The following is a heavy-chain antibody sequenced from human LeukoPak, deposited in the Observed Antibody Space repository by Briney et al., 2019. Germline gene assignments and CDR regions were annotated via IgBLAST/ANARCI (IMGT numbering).Heavy chain of an antibody. D-gene: IGHD1-7*01. J-gene: IGHJ4*02. CDR1: GFPFSSDT. CDR3: AREMGTTSDS. V-gene: IGHV3-48*02. Sequence: GGSLRLSCAASGFPFSSDTMNWARQAPGKALEWVSHIGTSSITIYYADSVKARFTLSRDNAKNSLYLQMNSLRDDDTAVYYCAREMGTTSDSWGQGALVTVSS. CDR2: IGTSSITI.